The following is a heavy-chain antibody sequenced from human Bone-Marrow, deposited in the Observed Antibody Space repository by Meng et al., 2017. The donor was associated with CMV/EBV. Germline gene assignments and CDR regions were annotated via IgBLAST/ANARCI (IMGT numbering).Heavy chain of an antibody. CDR1: GFTFSSYA. V-gene: IGHV3-30*02. D-gene: IGHD2-15*01. CDR3: AKAGYCSGGSCYLPDDY. J-gene: IGHJ4*02. CDR2: IRHDGGNK. Sequence: LSLTCAASGFTFSSYAMHWVRQAPGKGLEWVAFIRHDGGNKYYADSVKGRFTISRDNSKNTLYLQMNSLRAEDTAVYYCAKAGYCSGGSCYLPDDYWGQGTLVTVSS.